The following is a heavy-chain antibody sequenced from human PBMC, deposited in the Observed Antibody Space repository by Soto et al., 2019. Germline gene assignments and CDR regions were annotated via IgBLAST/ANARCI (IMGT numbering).Heavy chain of an antibody. D-gene: IGHD3-10*01. CDR2: INHSGST. CDR1: GGSFSGSY. CDR3: ARRGALLWFGFYGMDV. V-gene: IGHV4-34*01. Sequence: QVQLQQWGAGLLKPSETLSLTCAVYGGSFSGSYWSWIRQPPRKGLEWNGEINHSGSTNYNPSLKSRVTISVDTSKNQFYLKLSSVTAADTGGYYCARRGALLWFGFYGMDVWGQGTTVTVSS. J-gene: IGHJ6*02.